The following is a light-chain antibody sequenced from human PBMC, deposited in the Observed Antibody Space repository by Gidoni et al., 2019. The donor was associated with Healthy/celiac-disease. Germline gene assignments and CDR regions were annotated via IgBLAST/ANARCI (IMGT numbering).Light chain of an antibody. V-gene: IGKV3-20*01. CDR2: GAS. CDR3: QQYGSSPRGIT. CDR1: QSVSSSY. J-gene: IGKJ5*01. Sequence: EIVLTPSPGTLSLSPGERATLSCRASQSVSSSYLAWYQQKPGQAPRLLIYGASSRATGIPDRFSGSGSGTDFTLTISRLEPEDFAVYYCQQYGSSPRGITFGQGTRLEIK.